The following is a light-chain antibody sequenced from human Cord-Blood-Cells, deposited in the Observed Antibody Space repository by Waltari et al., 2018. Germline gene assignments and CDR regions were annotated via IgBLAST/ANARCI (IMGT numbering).Light chain of an antibody. J-gene: IGKJ2*01. V-gene: IGKV1-6*01. CDR2: AAS. CDR3: LQDYNYPYT. CDR1: QGIRND. Sequence: AIQITQSPSSLSASIGDRVTITCRASQGIRNDLGWYQQKPGKAPKLLIYAASSLQSGVPSRFSGSGSGTDFTLTISSLQPEDFATYYCLQDYNYPYTFGQGTKLEIK.